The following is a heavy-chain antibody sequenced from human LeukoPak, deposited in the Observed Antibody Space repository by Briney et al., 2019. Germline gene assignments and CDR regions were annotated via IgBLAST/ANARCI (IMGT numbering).Heavy chain of an antibody. J-gene: IGHJ4*02. Sequence: PSETLSLTCTVSGGSISSSSYYWGWIRQPPGKGLEWIGSIYYSGSTYYNPSLKSRVTISVDTFKPKFSLKLSSVTAADTAVYYCARESSGRFDYWGQGTLVTVSS. CDR3: ARESSGRFDY. D-gene: IGHD6-19*01. CDR1: GGSISSSSYY. V-gene: IGHV4-39*07. CDR2: IYYSGST.